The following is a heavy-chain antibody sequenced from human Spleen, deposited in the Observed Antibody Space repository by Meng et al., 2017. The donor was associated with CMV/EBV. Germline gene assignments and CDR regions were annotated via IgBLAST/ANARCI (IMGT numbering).Heavy chain of an antibody. D-gene: IGHD2-2*01. J-gene: IGHJ5*02. V-gene: IGHV3-11*04. CDR3: ARGTYCSSTSCYLVGWFDP. CDR1: GFTFSDYY. CDR2: ISGSGTTI. Sequence: GESLKISCAASGFTFSDYYMSWIRQAPGKGLEWVSYISGSGTTIYFADSVKGRFTISRDNAKNSLYLQMNSLRAEDTAVYYCARGTYCSSTSCYLVGWFDPWGQGTLVTVSS.